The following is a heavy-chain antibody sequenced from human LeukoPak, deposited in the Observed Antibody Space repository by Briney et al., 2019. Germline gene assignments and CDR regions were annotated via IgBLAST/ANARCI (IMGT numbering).Heavy chain of an antibody. J-gene: IGHJ4*02. CDR2: ISAYNGNT. CDR1: GYTFTSYG. V-gene: IGHV1-18*04. Sequence: ASVKVFRKASGYTFTSYGISWVRQAPGQGLEWMGWISAYNGNTNYAQKLQGRVTMTTDTSTSTAYMELRSLRSDDTAVYYCARGRSSGWYYYFDYWGQGTLVTVSS. D-gene: IGHD6-19*01. CDR3: ARGRSSGWYYYFDY.